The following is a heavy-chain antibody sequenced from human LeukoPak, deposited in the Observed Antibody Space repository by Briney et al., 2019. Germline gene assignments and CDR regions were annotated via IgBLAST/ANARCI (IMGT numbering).Heavy chain of an antibody. CDR3: ARGDGSYGYWDS. J-gene: IGHJ5*01. CDR2: INSNGSST. CDR1: GFTFGRYW. D-gene: IGHD5-18*01. Sequence: GGSLRLSCAASGFTFGRYWMHWVRQVPEKGLMWVSRINSNGSSTNYVDAVKGRFTISRDNAKNTLYLQMNSLRAEDTAVYYCARGDGSYGYWDSWGQGTLVTVSS. V-gene: IGHV3-74*01.